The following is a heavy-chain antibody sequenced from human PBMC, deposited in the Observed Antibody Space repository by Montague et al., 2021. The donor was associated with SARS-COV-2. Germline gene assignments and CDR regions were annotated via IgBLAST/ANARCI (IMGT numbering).Heavy chain of an antibody. CDR3: ARFLGFCSGANCYSSGMDV. D-gene: IGHD2-15*01. CDR2: NYHWGST. V-gene: IGHV4-4*02. CDR1: GGSINSSNW. Sequence: SETLSLTCVVSGGSINSSNWWCCVRHPPGKGLEWIGENYHWGSTNYNPPIKRRVTTLINNSTNQLSLKLSSVTAAATAVYYCARFLGFCSGANCYSSGMDVWGQGTTVTVSS. J-gene: IGHJ6*02.